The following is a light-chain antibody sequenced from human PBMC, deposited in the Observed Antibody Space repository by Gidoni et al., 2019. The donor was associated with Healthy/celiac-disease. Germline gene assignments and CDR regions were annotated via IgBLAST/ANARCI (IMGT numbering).Light chain of an antibody. CDR3: QQSYSTRVT. CDR2: AAS. Sequence: DIQMTQSPSSLSASVGDRVTITCRASQSISSYLNWYQQKPGKDPKLLIYAASSLQSGVPSRFSGSGSGTDFTLTISSLQPEDFATYYCQQSYSTRVTFGQXTRLEIK. V-gene: IGKV1-39*01. CDR1: QSISSY. J-gene: IGKJ5*01.